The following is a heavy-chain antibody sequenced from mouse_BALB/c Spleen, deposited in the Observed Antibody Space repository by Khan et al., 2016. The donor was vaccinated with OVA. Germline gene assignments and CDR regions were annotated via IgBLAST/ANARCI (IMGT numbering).Heavy chain of an antibody. V-gene: IGHV5-9-1*01. D-gene: IGHD1-1*02. Sequence: EVKLEEPGGVLLEPGGSLKLSCAASGFTFSSFVMSWVCQTPEKRLEWVATISSAATYTYYPDSVKGRFTISRDNAKNTLYLHMNSLRSDETAIYYRATGSYGWFAYWGQGTLVTVST. CDR2: ISSAATYT. CDR1: GFTFSSFV. J-gene: IGHJ3*01. CDR3: ATGSYGWFAY.